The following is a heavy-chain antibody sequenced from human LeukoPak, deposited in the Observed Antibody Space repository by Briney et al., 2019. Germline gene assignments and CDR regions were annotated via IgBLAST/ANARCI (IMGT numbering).Heavy chain of an antibody. CDR3: ARLGIAAAGHDY. V-gene: IGHV3-48*03. Sequence: GGSLRLSCAASGFTFSSYEMNWVRQAPGKGLEWVSYISSSGSTIYYADSVKGRFTISRDNAKNSLYLQMNSLRAEDTAVYYCARLGIAAAGHDYWGQGTLVTVSS. CDR2: ISSSGSTI. D-gene: IGHD6-13*01. CDR1: GFTFSSYE. J-gene: IGHJ4*02.